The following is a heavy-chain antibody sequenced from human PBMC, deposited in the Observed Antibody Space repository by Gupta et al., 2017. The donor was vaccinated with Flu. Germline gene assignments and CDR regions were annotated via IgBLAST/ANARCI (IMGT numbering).Heavy chain of an antibody. Sequence: GACVGWIRQTPGKAREWVALIYWNNDKRYNPSLRTRLTVTADTSNSQVVLTLTGMDPEDAGTYYCAHSENGYDAVHFQHWGQGTQVSVSS. D-gene: IGHD3-22*01. J-gene: IGHJ1*01. CDR2: IYWNNDK. CDR3: AHSENGYDAVHFQH. CDR1: GAC. V-gene: IGHV2-5*01.